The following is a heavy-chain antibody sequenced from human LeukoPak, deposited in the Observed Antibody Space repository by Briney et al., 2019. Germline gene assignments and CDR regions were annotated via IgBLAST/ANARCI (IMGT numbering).Heavy chain of an antibody. J-gene: IGHJ1*01. CDR1: GYTFTSYA. CDR3: ACAYGSGWYEPVEYFQH. Sequence: SVKVSCKASGYTFTSYAISWVRQAPGQGLEWMGRIIPIFGTANYAQKFQGRVTITTDESTSTAYMELSSLRSEDTAVYYCACAYGSGWYEPVEYFQHWGQGTLVTVSS. V-gene: IGHV1-69*05. CDR2: IIPIFGTA. D-gene: IGHD6-19*01.